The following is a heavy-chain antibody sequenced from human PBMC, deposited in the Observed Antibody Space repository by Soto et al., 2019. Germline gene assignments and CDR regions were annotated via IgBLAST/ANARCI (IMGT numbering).Heavy chain of an antibody. Sequence: LRLSCAGSGFTFSTYAMSWVRQAPGKGLEWVSAIVPSGGSTYYADSVKGRFTISRDNSKNTLYLQMNSLRAEDTAIYYCAKEYDFWSGYFVGIDYWGRGMLVTVSS. J-gene: IGHJ4*02. D-gene: IGHD3-3*01. CDR1: GFTFSTYA. CDR3: AKEYDFWSGYFVGIDY. V-gene: IGHV3-23*01. CDR2: IVPSGGST.